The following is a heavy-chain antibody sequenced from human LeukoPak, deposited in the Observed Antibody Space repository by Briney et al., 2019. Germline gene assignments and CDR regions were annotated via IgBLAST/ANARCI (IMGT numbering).Heavy chain of an antibody. V-gene: IGHV4-59*02. CDR1: GGSVSGYY. J-gene: IGHJ4*02. CDR3: ARATSGYYFDF. CDR2: VSYSGST. D-gene: IGHD3-22*01. Sequence: PSETLSLTCSVFGGSVSGYYWTWVRQPPGKRLEWIGYVSYSGSTNYNPSLKSRVTMSVDKSKNQFSLKLSSVTAADTAVYFCARATSGYYFDFWDQGTLVIVSS.